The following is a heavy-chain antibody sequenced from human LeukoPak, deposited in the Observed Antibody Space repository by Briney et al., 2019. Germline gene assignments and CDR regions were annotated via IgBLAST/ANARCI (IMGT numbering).Heavy chain of an antibody. CDR1: GFTFSSYW. V-gene: IGHV3-7*01. Sequence: GGSLRLSCAASGFTFSSYWMSWVRQAPGKGLEWVANIKEDGSEKYYVDSVKGRFTISRDNAKNSLYLQMNSLRAEDTAVYFCARGRFHLDSSGYSSFYHWGHGTLVTVAS. J-gene: IGHJ4*01. CDR2: IKEDGSEK. CDR3: ARGRFHLDSSGYSSFYH. D-gene: IGHD3-22*01.